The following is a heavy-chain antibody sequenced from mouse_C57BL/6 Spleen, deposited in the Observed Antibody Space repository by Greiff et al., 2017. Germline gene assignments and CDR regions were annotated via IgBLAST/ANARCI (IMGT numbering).Heavy chain of an antibody. D-gene: IGHD2-5*01. Sequence: QVQLQQSGPELVKPGASVKISCKASGYAFSSSWMIWVKQRPGKGLEWIGRIYPGDGDTNYNGKFKGKATLTADKSSSTAYMQLSSLTSEDSAVYFCARDSNSFAYWGQGTLVTVSA. J-gene: IGHJ3*01. CDR2: IYPGDGDT. CDR1: GYAFSSSW. CDR3: ARDSNSFAY. V-gene: IGHV1-82*01.